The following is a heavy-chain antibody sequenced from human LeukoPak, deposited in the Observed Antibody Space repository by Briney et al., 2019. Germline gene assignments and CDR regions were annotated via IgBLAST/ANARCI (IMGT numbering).Heavy chain of an antibody. V-gene: IGHV4-34*01. CDR3: ARDRIAVALFDP. D-gene: IGHD6-19*01. Sequence: PSETLSLTCAVYGGSFSGYYWSWIRQPPGKGLEWIGEINHSGSTNYNPSLKSRVTISVDTSKNQFSLKLSSVTAADTAVYYCARDRIAVALFDPWGQGTLVTVSS. CDR1: GGSFSGYY. CDR2: INHSGST. J-gene: IGHJ5*02.